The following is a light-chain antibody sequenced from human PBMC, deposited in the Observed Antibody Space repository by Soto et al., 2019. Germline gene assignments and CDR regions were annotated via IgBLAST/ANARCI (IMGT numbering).Light chain of an antibody. CDR2: DAS. Sequence: IVLTHSPATLSLSPGERATLSFRSSQSVSNDLAWYQQKPGQAPRLLIYDASTRATGIPARFSGTVSGTEFTLTISSLQSEDSAVYYCQQYNKWLPEWTFGQGTKVDIK. CDR1: QSVSND. V-gene: IGKV3-15*01. CDR3: QQYNKWLPEWT. J-gene: IGKJ1*01.